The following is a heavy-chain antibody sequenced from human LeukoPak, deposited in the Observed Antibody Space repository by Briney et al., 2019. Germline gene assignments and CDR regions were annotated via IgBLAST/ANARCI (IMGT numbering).Heavy chain of an antibody. CDR3: ARGPIGVFDI. CDR2: IYYSGST. Sequence: KPSETLSLTCTVSGGSISSYYWSWIRQPPGKGLEWIGYIYYSGSTNYNPSLKSRVTISVDTSKNQFSLKLSSVTAADTAVYYCARGPIGVFDIWAQGTMVTVSS. D-gene: IGHD3-16*01. CDR1: GGSISSYY. V-gene: IGHV4-59*01. J-gene: IGHJ3*02.